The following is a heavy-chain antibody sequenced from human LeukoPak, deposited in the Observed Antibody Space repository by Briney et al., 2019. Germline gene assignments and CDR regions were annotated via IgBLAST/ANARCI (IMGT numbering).Heavy chain of an antibody. CDR1: GGSISSDDYC. V-gene: IGHV4-31*03. D-gene: IGHD2-15*01. Sequence: SQTLSLTCSVSGGSISSDDYCWNWIRQHPGKGLEWIGYIYYSGSTNYNPSLKSRVTISVDTSKNQFSLKLSSVTAADTAVYYCARDSRSGIDYWGQGTLVTVSS. CDR2: IYYSGST. J-gene: IGHJ4*02. CDR3: ARDSRSGIDY.